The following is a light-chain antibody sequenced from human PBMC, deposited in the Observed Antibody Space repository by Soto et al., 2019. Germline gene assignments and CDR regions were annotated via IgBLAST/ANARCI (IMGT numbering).Light chain of an antibody. CDR1: QSVSSSY. CDR2: GAS. CDR3: QQYGSSPLT. J-gene: IGKJ4*01. V-gene: IGKV3-20*01. Sequence: EMVLTQSPGTLSLSPGERATLSCRASQSVSSSYLAWYQQKPGQAPRLLIYGASSRATGIPDRFSGSGSGTDFTFTISRLEPEDFAVYYCQQYGSSPLTFGGGTKVDIK.